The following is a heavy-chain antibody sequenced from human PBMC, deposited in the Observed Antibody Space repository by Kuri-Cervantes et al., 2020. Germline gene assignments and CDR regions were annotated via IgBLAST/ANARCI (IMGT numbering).Heavy chain of an antibody. CDR2: ISAYNGNT. D-gene: IGHD1-26*01. CDR3: ARGQKVGANRQPIDY. Sequence: ASVKVSCKASGYTFTSYDINWVRQAPGQGLEWMGWISAYNGNTNYAQKLQGRVTMTTDTSTSTAYMELRSLRSDDTAVYYCARGQKVGANRQPIDYWGQGTLVTVSS. CDR1: GYTFTSYD. J-gene: IGHJ4*02. V-gene: IGHV1-18*01.